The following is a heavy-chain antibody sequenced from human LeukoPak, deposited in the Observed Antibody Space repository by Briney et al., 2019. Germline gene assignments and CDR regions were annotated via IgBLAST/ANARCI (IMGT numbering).Heavy chain of an antibody. CDR3: ARGKSVTTLLNWFDP. V-gene: IGHV1-18*01. CDR2: ISVYNDNT. J-gene: IGHJ5*02. D-gene: IGHD4-17*01. Sequence: GASVKVSCKTSGYTFNKYSITWVRQAPGQGLEWMGWISVYNDNTNYAQSLQGRVPMTTDTSTSTAYMELRSLRSDDTAVYYCARGKSVTTLLNWFDPWGQGTLVIVSS. CDR1: GYTFNKYS.